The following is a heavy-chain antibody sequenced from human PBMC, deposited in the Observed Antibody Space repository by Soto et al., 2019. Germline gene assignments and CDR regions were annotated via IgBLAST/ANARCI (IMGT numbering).Heavy chain of an antibody. D-gene: IGHD3-10*01. J-gene: IGHJ5*02. Sequence: QLQLQESGSGLVRPSQTLSLTCAVSGGSISSGGYSWNWIRQPPGKGLEWIGYIYHSGSTLYNTSLKSRVTLAVDKSKNQVSLKLSSVTAAGTAVYYCARDHLKGTWFDPCGQRTLVTVSS. V-gene: IGHV4-30-2*01. CDR2: IYHSGST. CDR3: ARDHLKGTWFDP. CDR1: GGSISSGGYS.